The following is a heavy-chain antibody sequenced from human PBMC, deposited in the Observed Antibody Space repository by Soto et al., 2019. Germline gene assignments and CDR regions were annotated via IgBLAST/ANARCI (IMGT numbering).Heavy chain of an antibody. V-gene: IGHV4-59*01. Sequence: SETLSLTCTVSGGSISSYYWSWLRQPPGKGLEWIGYIYYSGSTNYNPSLKSRVTISVDTSKNQFSLKLSSVTAADTAVYYCARDTHLPNYYYYYGMDVWGQGTTVTVS. CDR1: GGSISSYY. J-gene: IGHJ6*02. CDR2: IYYSGST. CDR3: ARDTHLPNYYYYYGMDV.